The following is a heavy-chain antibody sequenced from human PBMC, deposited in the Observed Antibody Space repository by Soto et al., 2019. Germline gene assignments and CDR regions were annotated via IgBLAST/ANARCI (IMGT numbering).Heavy chain of an antibody. V-gene: IGHV3-21*01. Sequence: EVHLVESGGGLVKPGGSLRLSCAVSGFTFSSCTMNWVRQAPGKGLEWVSSISPRTSHIYYADSVKGRFTISRDNAKNSLFLKMNSLRAEDTAVYYSSVCSGGACHQNYGMDVWGQGTTVTVSS. CDR3: SVCSGGACHQNYGMDV. CDR1: GFTFSSCT. CDR2: ISPRTSHI. D-gene: IGHD2-15*01. J-gene: IGHJ6*02.